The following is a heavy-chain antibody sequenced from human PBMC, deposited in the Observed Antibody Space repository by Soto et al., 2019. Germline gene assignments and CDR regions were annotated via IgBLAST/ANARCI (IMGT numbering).Heavy chain of an antibody. CDR1: GFTFSSYG. V-gene: IGHV3-30*18. CDR2: ISYDGSNK. D-gene: IGHD4-17*01. J-gene: IGHJ6*03. Sequence: QVQLVESGGGVVQPGRSLRLSCAASGFTFSSYGMHWVRQAPGKGLEWVAVISYDGSNKYYADSVKGQFTISRDNSKNTLYLQMNGLTAEDTAVYYCAKDARHGVTTPSHNYYYMDVWGKGTTVTVSS. CDR3: AKDARHGVTTPSHNYYYMDV.